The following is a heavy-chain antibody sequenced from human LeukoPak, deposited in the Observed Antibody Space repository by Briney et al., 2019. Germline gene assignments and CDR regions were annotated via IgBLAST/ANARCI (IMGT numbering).Heavy chain of an antibody. CDR3: ARLRTSLNIVVVPAAFDY. V-gene: IGHV1-69*06. CDR1: GGTFSSYA. Sequence: ASVKVSCKASGGTFSSYAISWVRQAPGQGLEWMGGIIPIFGTANYAQKFQGRVTITADKSTSTAYMELSSLRSEDTAVYYCARLRTSLNIVVVPAAFDYWGQGTLVTVSS. D-gene: IGHD2-2*01. J-gene: IGHJ4*02. CDR2: IIPIFGTA.